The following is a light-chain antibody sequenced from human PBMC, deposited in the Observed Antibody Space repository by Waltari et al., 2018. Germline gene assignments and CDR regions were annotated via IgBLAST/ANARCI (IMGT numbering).Light chain of an antibody. J-gene: IGLJ7*01. Sequence: QSVLTQPPSVSAAPGQRVTISCSGGHSNIGNNYVSWYRQFPGTAPELLIDEEGGRPSGVPGRFSGAKSGTSATLDITGLQAGDEADYYCGTWDSSLSGAVFGGGTHLTVL. V-gene: IGLV1-51*02. CDR2: EEG. CDR1: HSNIGNNY. CDR3: GTWDSSLSGAV.